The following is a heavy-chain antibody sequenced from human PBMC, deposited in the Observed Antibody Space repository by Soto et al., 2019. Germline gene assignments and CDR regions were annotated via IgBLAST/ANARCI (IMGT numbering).Heavy chain of an antibody. V-gene: IGHV3-7*01. D-gene: IGHD6-13*01. CDR2: IKQDGSEK. CDR1: GFTFSSYW. J-gene: IGHJ6*03. Sequence: GGSLRLSCAASGFTFSSYWMSWVRQAPGKGLEWVANIKQDGSEKYYVDSVKGRFTISRDNAKNSLNLQMNSLRAEDTAVYYCARAKVQQQLGYYYYYMDVWGKGTTVTVSS. CDR3: ARAKVQQQLGYYYYYMDV.